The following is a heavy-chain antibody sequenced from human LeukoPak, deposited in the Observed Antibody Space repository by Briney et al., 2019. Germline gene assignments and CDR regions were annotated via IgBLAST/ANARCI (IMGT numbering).Heavy chain of an antibody. CDR2: IYHSGST. Sequence: SQTLSLTCAVSGGSISSGGYSWSWIRQPPGKGLEWIGYIYHSGSTYYNPSLKSRLTMSVDTSKNQFSLKLTSVTAADTAVYYCAREASYCGGDCLLDYWGQGTLVTVSS. V-gene: IGHV4-30-2*01. CDR3: AREASYCGGDCLLDY. J-gene: IGHJ4*02. CDR1: GGSISSGGYS. D-gene: IGHD2-21*01.